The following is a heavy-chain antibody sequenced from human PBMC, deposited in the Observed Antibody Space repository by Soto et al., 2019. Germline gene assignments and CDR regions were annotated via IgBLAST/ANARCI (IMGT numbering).Heavy chain of an antibody. J-gene: IGHJ6*02. CDR3: ARPYYYDSSGYYGSYGMDV. V-gene: IGHV5-51*01. Sequence: GESLKISCKGSGYSFTSYWIGWVRQMPGKGLEWMGIIYPGDSDTRYSPSFQGQVTISADKSISTAYLQWSSLKASDTAMYYCARPYYYDSSGYYGSYGMDVWGQGTTVTVSS. CDR1: GYSFTSYW. CDR2: IYPGDSDT. D-gene: IGHD3-22*01.